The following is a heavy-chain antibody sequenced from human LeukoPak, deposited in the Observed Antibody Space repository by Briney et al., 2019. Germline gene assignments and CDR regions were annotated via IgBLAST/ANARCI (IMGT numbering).Heavy chain of an antibody. J-gene: IGHJ4*02. Sequence: GGSLRLSRAASGFTFSNSAMSWVRQAPGKGLEWVSGFTRNDETTSYADSVKGRFTISRDNSRDTLYLQMNSLTAEVTAVYYCAKVKVVGYSTFDYWGQGTLATVSP. CDR3: AKVKVVGYSTFDY. V-gene: IGHV3-23*01. CDR2: FTRNDETT. CDR1: GFTFSNSA. D-gene: IGHD3-22*01.